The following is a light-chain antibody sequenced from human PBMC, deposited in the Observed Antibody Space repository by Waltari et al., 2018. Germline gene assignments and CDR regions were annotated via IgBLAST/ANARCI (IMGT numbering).Light chain of an antibody. CDR1: QDIDDE. J-gene: IGKJ2*01. Sequence: ETTLKQSPAFMSATPRDKVNISCRASQDIDDEMNWYQQKPGEGAIFIIQEDTTLVTGIPPRFSGSGYGTDFTFTINNIQSEDVASYFCLEHDNFPTHTFGQGTKLEIK. CDR3: LEHDNFPTHT. V-gene: IGKV5-2*01. CDR2: EDT.